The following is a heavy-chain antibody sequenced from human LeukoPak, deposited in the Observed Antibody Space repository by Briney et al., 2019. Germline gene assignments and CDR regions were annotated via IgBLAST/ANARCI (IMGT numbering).Heavy chain of an antibody. V-gene: IGHV4-34*01. CDR1: GGSFSGYY. CDR3: ARGSSGGIQLWFRSWFDP. Sequence: SETLSLTCAVYGGSFSGYYWSWIRQPPGKGLEWIGEINHSGSTNYNPSLKSRVTISVDTSKNQSSLKLSSVTAADTAVYYCARGSSGGIQLWFRSWFDPWGQGTLVTVSS. D-gene: IGHD5-18*01. J-gene: IGHJ5*02. CDR2: INHSGST.